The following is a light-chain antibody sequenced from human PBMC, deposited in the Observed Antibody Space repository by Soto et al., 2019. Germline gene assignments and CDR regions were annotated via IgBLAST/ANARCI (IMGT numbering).Light chain of an antibody. J-gene: IGKJ2*03. CDR3: QQYRSSHPMFS. Sequence: EHVLTQSPGTLSLSPGERATVSWRASQSVIATYLAWYPQKPGQAPRLLIYGASSRATGIPDRFSGSESGTDFTLTISKLEPEDFAVYYCQQYRSSHPMFSFGQGTKVDSK. CDR2: GAS. V-gene: IGKV3-20*01. CDR1: QSVIATY.